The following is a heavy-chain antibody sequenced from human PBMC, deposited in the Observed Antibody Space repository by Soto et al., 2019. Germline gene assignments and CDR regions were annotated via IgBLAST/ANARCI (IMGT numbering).Heavy chain of an antibody. Sequence: GGSLRLSCAASGFTFSSYAMSWVRQAPGKGLEWVSAISGSGGSTYYADSVKGRFTISRDNSKNTLYLQMNSLRAEDTAVYYCAKDLVEMATIIPPWLATRLDYWGQGTLVTVSS. D-gene: IGHD5-12*01. CDR2: ISGSGGST. CDR3: AKDLVEMATIIPPWLATRLDY. V-gene: IGHV3-23*01. J-gene: IGHJ4*02. CDR1: GFTFSSYA.